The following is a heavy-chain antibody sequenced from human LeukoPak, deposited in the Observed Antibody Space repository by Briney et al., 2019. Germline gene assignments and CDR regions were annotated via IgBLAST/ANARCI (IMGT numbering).Heavy chain of an antibody. CDR3: ARGWGQTYYYDSSGYIYFDY. V-gene: IGHV1-24*01. CDR2: FDPEDGET. J-gene: IGHJ4*02. CDR1: GYTLTELS. D-gene: IGHD3-22*01. Sequence: ASVKVSCKVSGYTLTELSMHWVRQAPGKGLEWMGGFDPEDGETIYAQKFQRRVTMTEDTSTDTAYMELSSLRSEDTAVYYCARGWGQTYYYDSSGYIYFDYWGQGTLVTVSS.